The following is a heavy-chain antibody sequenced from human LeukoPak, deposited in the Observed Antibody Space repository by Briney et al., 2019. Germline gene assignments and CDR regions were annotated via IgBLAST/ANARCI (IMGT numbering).Heavy chain of an antibody. CDR2: IYHSEST. Sequence: PSGTLSLTCAVSGGSISSSNWWSWVRQPPGKGLEWIGEIYHSESTNYNPSLKSRVTISVDKSKNQFSLKLSSVTAADTAVYYCARVAYDILTGPAAPTLFDYWGQGTLVTVSS. CDR3: ARVAYDILTGPAAPTLFDY. J-gene: IGHJ4*02. V-gene: IGHV4-4*02. CDR1: GGSISSSNW. D-gene: IGHD3-9*01.